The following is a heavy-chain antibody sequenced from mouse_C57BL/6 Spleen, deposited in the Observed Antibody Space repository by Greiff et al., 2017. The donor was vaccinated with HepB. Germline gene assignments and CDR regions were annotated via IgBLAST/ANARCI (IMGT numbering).Heavy chain of an antibody. D-gene: IGHD1-1*01. V-gene: IGHV1-81*01. J-gene: IGHJ1*03. Sequence: LVESGAELARPGASVKLSCKASGYTFTSYGISWVKQRTGQGLEWIGEIYPRSGNTYYNEKFKGKATLTADKSSSTAYMELRSLTSEDSAVYFCARGPAITTVVATDWYFDVWGTGTTVTVSS. CDR3: ARGPAITTVVATDWYFDV. CDR1: GYTFTSYG. CDR2: IYPRSGNT.